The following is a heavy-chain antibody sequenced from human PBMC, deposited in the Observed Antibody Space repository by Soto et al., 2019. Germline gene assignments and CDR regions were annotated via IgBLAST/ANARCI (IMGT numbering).Heavy chain of an antibody. CDR2: ISYDGSNQ. D-gene: IGHD5-18*01. CDR3: AKDIVKYTYGACDY. CDR1: GFTFSSYG. V-gene: IGHV3-30*18. J-gene: IGHJ4*02. Sequence: GGSLRLSCAASGFTFSSYGMHWVRQAPGKGLEWVAAISYDGSNQYHADSVKGRFTISRDNSKSTLYLQMNSLRVEDTAVYYCAKDIVKYTYGACDYWGQGALVTAPQ.